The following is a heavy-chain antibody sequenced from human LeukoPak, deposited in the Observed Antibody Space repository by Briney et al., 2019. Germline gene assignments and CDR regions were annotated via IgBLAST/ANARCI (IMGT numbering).Heavy chain of an antibody. V-gene: IGHV3-30*01. CDR1: GFHFRTYA. D-gene: IGHD3-10*01. CDR2: ISYDATSE. CDR3: ARGYYLDLGSFDY. Sequence: GGSLRLSCAASGFHFRTYAMHWVRQAPGKGLEWVSIISYDATSENYADSVKGRFSVSRDNSENTLFLQMNSLRPEDTAVYFCARGYYLDLGSFDYWGQGALVPVSS. J-gene: IGHJ4*02.